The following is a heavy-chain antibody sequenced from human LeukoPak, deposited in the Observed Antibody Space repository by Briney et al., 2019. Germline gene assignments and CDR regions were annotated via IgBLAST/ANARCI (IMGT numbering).Heavy chain of an antibody. D-gene: IGHD3-22*01. V-gene: IGHV4-34*01. Sequence: TSETLSLTCAVYGGSFSGYYLSWIRQPPGKGLEWVGEISDSGSTNYNPSLKSRGTISVNDSKKQFFLKLSSVTGPDTTVYYCMSNYYYDSSGYSAYWGQGTLVTVSS. CDR1: GGSFSGYY. CDR3: MSNYYYDSSGYSAY. J-gene: IGHJ4*02. CDR2: ISDSGST.